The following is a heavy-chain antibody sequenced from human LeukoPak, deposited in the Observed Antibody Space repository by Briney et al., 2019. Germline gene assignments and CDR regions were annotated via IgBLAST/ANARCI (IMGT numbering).Heavy chain of an antibody. D-gene: IGHD5-18*01. CDR1: GFTFDDYA. CDR3: AKDGYSYTTPYFDY. Sequence: GGSLRLSCAASGFTFDDYAMHWVRQAPGKGLEWVSGISWNSGGIGYADSVKGRFTISRDNAKNSLYLQMNSLRAEDTALYYCAKDGYSYTTPYFDYWGQGTLVTVSS. J-gene: IGHJ4*02. V-gene: IGHV3-9*01. CDR2: ISWNSGGI.